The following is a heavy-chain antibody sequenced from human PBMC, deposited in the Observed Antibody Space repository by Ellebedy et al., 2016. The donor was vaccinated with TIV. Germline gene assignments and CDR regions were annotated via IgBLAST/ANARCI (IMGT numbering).Heavy chain of an antibody. V-gene: IGHV1-8*01. Sequence: ASVKVSCXASGYTFTSYDINWVRQATGQGLEWMGWMNPNSGNTGYAQKFQGRVTMTRNTSISTAYMELSSLRSEDTAVYYCARRGPLSMVRGADKVGYPYYYGMDVWGQGTTVTVSS. CDR2: MNPNSGNT. D-gene: IGHD3-10*01. CDR1: GYTFTSYD. CDR3: ARRGPLSMVRGADKVGYPYYYGMDV. J-gene: IGHJ6*02.